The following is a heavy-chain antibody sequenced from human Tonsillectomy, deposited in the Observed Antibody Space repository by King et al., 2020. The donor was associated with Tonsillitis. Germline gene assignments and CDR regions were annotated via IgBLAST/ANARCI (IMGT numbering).Heavy chain of an antibody. CDR2: IRYDGSNK. J-gene: IGHJ2*01. V-gene: IGHV3-30*02. Sequence: VQLVESGGGVVQPGGSLRLSCAASGFTFSSYGMHWVRQAPGKGLEWVTFIRYDGSNKYYADSVKGRFTISRDNSKNTLYLQMNSLRAEDTALYYCAKDVGLGNWYFDCWGGGTLVTVSS. D-gene: IGHD1-1*01. CDR3: AKDVGLGNWYFDC. CDR1: GFTFSSYG.